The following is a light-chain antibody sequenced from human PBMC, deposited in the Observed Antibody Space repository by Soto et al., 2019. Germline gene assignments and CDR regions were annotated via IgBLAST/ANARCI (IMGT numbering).Light chain of an antibody. CDR1: QNVANY. Sequence: EIVLTQSPATLSLSPGERATLSCRASQNVANYLDWYQQKPAQPPSLLLFESSNRATAIAARFIGSGSWRDFSLTISSLEPDDFAAYYCQQRSNSPQTFGQGTTVDIK. V-gene: IGKV3-11*02. J-gene: IGKJ1*01. CDR2: ESS. CDR3: QQRSNSPQT.